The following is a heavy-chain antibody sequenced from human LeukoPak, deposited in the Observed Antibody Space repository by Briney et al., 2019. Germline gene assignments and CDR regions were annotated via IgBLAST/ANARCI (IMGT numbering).Heavy chain of an antibody. Sequence: SETLSLTCTVSGGSISSDDHYWSWIRQRPGKGLEWVAYIYYSGTTYYNPSLKSRVAISVGTSKNQFSLKLSSVTAADTAVYHCARGSSGWPVDYWGQGTLVTVSS. D-gene: IGHD6-19*01. J-gene: IGHJ4*02. CDR2: IYYSGTT. V-gene: IGHV4-31*03. CDR1: GGSISSDDHY. CDR3: ARGSSGWPVDY.